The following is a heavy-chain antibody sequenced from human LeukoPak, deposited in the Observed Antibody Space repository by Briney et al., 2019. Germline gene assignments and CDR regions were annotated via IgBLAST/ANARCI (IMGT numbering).Heavy chain of an antibody. J-gene: IGHJ4*02. CDR1: GFTLDDYA. D-gene: IGHD6-13*01. V-gene: IGHV3-43*02. Sequence: GGSLRLSCTASGFTLDDYAIYWVRHGPGKGLEWVSLISGDGGSIYYADSVKGRFTISRDNSKNSLYLQMNSLRTEDTALYYCAKEDYSSSWYALDYWGQGTLVTVSS. CDR3: AKEDYSSSWYALDY. CDR2: ISGDGGSI.